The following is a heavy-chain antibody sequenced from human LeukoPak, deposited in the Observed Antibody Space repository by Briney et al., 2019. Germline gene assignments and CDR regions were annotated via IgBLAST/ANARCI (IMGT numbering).Heavy chain of an antibody. CDR1: GFTFSDYY. D-gene: IGHD4-17*01. V-gene: IGHV3-11*01. J-gene: IGHJ4*02. CDR3: AREATVTTPYFGY. CDR2: ISSSGSTI. Sequence: GGSLRLSCAASGFTFSDYYMSWIRQAPGKGLEGVSYISSSGSTIDYADSVKGRFTISRDNAKNSLYLQMNSLRAEDTAVYYCAREATVTTPYFGYWGQGTLVTVSS.